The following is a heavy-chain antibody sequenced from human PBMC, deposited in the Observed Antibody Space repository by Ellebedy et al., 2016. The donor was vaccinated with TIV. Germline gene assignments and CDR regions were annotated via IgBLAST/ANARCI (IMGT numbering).Heavy chain of an antibody. J-gene: IGHJ5*02. CDR2: IIPILGIA. V-gene: IGHV1-69*04. Sequence: SVKVSXXASGGTFSSYAISWVRQAPGQGLEWMGRIIPILGIANYAQKFQGRVTITADKSTSTAYMELSSLRSEDTAVYYCAREDQTGTTGLGWFNPWGQGTLVTVSS. CDR3: AREDQTGTTGLGWFNP. D-gene: IGHD1-7*01. CDR1: GGTFSSYA.